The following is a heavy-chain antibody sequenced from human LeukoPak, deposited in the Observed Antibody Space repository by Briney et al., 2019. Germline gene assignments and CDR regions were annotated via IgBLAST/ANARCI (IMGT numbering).Heavy chain of an antibody. CDR1: GYTFTGYY. J-gene: IGHJ4*02. CDR2: INPNSGGT. V-gene: IGHV1-2*02. CDR3: ARVSGLRSSRWSY. D-gene: IGHD5-12*01. Sequence: ASVTVSCKASGYTFTGYYMHWVRQAPGQGLEWMGWINPNSGGTNYAQKFQGRVTMTRDTSISTAYMELSRLRSDDTAVYYCARVSGLRSSRWSYWGQGTLVTVSS.